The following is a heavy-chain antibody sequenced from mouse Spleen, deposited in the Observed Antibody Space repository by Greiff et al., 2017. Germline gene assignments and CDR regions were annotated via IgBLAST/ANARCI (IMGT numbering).Heavy chain of an antibody. CDR2: ISSGSSTI. J-gene: IGHJ3*01. CDR1: GFTFSDYG. Sequence: EVQLQESGGGLVKPGGSLKLSCAASGFTFSDYGMHWVRQAPEKGLEWVAYISSGSSTIYYADTVKGRFTISRDNAKNTLFLQMTSLRSEDTAMYYCARPWDLLWLRRGFAYWGQGTLVTVSA. V-gene: IGHV5-17*01. D-gene: IGHD2-2*01. CDR3: ARPWDLLWLRRGFAY.